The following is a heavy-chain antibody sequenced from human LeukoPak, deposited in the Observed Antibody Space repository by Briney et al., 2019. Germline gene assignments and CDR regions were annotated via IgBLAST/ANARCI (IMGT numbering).Heavy chain of an antibody. J-gene: IGHJ6*03. D-gene: IGHD3-3*01. CDR2: IKQDGSEK. Sequence: GGSLRFSCAASGFTFSSYWMSWVRQAPGKGLEWVANIKQDGSEKYYVDSVKGRFTISRDNAKNSLYLQMNSLRAEDTAVYYCARAYDFWSGYHYYYYYMDVWGKGTTVTVSS. V-gene: IGHV3-7*01. CDR1: GFTFSSYW. CDR3: ARAYDFWSGYHYYYYYMDV.